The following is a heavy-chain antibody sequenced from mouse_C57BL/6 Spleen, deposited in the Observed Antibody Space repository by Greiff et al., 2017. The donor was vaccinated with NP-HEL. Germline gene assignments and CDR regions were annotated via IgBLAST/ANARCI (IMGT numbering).Heavy chain of an antibody. CDR1: GYTFTSYW. CDR2: IDPSDSET. V-gene: IGHV1-52*01. Sequence: QVQLKQSGAELVRPGSSVKLSCKASGYTFTSYWMHWVKQRPIQGLEWIGNIDPSDSETHYNQKFKDKATLTVDKSSSTAYMQLSSLTSEDSAVYYCARSGYDYGRFAYWGQGTLVTVSA. D-gene: IGHD2-4*01. J-gene: IGHJ3*01. CDR3: ARSGYDYGRFAY.